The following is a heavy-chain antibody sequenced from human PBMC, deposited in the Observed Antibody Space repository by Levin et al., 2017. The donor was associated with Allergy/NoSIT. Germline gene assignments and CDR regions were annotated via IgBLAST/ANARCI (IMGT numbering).Heavy chain of an antibody. CDR2: MNPNGGGT. D-gene: IGHD7-27*01. Sequence: ASVKVSCKASGYTFTADYLHWVRQAPGQGLEWLGWMNPNGGGTNYAQTFRGRVTMTRDTSISTAYMELSRLRSDDTAVYFCARDRGDSTFNVWGQGTMVTVSS. J-gene: IGHJ3*01. V-gene: IGHV1-2*02. CDR1: GYTFTADY. CDR3: ARDRGDSTFNV.